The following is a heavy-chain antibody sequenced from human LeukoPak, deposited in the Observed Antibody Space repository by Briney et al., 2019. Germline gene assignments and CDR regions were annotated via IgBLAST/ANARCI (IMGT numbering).Heavy chain of an antibody. CDR3: ARDSQNYYEDY. J-gene: IGHJ4*02. CDR2: ISAYNGNS. D-gene: IGHD3-22*01. Sequence: ASVKVSCKASGYTFTSYGISWVRQAPGQGLEWMGWISAYNGNSKYAQKLQGRLTMTTDTSTSTDYMELRSLRSDDTAVYYCARDSQNYYEDYWGQGTLVTVSS. CDR1: GYTFTSYG. V-gene: IGHV1-18*04.